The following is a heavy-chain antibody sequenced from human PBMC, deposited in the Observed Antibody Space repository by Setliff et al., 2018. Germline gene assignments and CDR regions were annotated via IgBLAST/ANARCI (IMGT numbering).Heavy chain of an antibody. D-gene: IGHD6-19*01. CDR3: AREQWLDPPGYYYMDV. CDR1: GGSISSYY. Sequence: PSETLSLTCTVSGGSISSYYWSWIRQPAGKGLEWIGHIXXXXXXNYNPSLKSXVTMSIDTSKNQFSLKLNSVTAADMAVYYCAREQWLDPPGYYYMDVWAKGTTVTVSS. V-gene: IGHV4-4*07. J-gene: IGHJ6*03. CDR2: IXXXXXX.